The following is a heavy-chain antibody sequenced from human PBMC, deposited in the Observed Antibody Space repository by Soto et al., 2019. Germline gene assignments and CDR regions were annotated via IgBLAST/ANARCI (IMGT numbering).Heavy chain of an antibody. CDR1: GFSLSTTRVG. CDR2: IYWDDDK. V-gene: IGHV2-5*02. D-gene: IGHD6-19*01. J-gene: IGHJ4*02. CDR3: AHTLVAGLGYYFDY. Sequence: QITLKESGPTLVKPTQTLTLTCTFSGFSLSTTRVGVGWIRQPPGKALEWLALIYWDDDKRYSPFLKSRLTITNDTTKHQVVLTMTNMDPMDTATYFCAHTLVAGLGYYFDYWGQGTLVTVSS.